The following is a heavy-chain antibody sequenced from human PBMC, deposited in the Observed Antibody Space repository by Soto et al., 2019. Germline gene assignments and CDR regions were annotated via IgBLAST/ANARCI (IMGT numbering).Heavy chain of an antibody. D-gene: IGHD3-22*01. V-gene: IGHV3-11*01. Sequence: GGSLRLSCAASGFTFSDYYMTWIRQAPGKGLEWVSYISSSGDIIYYADSVKGRFTISRDNAKNSLYLQMNSLRAEDTAVYYCARDLGYYDSSGYFDYWGQGTLITVSS. CDR3: ARDLGYYDSSGYFDY. J-gene: IGHJ4*02. CDR1: GFTFSDYY. CDR2: ISSSGDII.